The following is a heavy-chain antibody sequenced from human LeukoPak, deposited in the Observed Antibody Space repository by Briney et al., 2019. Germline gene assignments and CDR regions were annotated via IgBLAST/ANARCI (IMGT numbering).Heavy chain of an antibody. CDR3: ARDGDTVLTRGYYYYMDV. D-gene: IGHD4-23*01. CDR1: GFTFSSYT. CDR2: ITSSSSYI. V-gene: IGHV3-21*01. Sequence: GGSLRLSCAASGFTFSSYTMNWVRQAPGKGPEWVSSITSSSSYIYYADSVKGRFTISRDNARNSLYLQMNSLRAEDTALYYCARDGDTVLTRGYYYYMDVWGKGTTVTISS. J-gene: IGHJ6*03.